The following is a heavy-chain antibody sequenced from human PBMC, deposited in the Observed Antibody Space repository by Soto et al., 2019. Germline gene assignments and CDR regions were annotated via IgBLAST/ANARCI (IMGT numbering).Heavy chain of an antibody. D-gene: IGHD2-15*01. CDR3: AKGAVASSVRNYFDY. Sequence: EVQLLESGGALVQPGGSLRLSCVTSGFTFSTHAMYWVRQAPGQGLEWVSTISYSDDSTYYADSVKGPFTISRDNSKNSLSLQMNSLSAEDTAVYYCAKGAVASSVRNYFDYWGQGTLVTVSS. CDR1: GFTFSTHA. CDR2: ISYSDDST. V-gene: IGHV3-23*01. J-gene: IGHJ4*02.